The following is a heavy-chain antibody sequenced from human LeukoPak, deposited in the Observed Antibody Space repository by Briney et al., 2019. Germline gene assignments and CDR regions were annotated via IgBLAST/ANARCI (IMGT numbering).Heavy chain of an antibody. Sequence: KAGKSLRLSCAASGFTFSSYSMHWVRQAPGKGLEWVSSISSSSSYIYYADSVKGRFTISRDNAKNSLYLQMNSLRAEDTAVYYCARLETYFYYYYMDVWGKGTTVTVSS. V-gene: IGHV3-21*01. CDR2: ISSSSSYI. D-gene: IGHD3-10*01. J-gene: IGHJ6*03. CDR3: ARLETYFYYYYMDV. CDR1: GFTFSSYS.